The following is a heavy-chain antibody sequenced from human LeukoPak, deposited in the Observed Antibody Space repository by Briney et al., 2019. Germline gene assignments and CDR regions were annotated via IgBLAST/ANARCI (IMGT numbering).Heavy chain of an antibody. V-gene: IGHV3-21*01. CDR3: ARIRGSGSYADY. Sequence: GGSLRLSCAASGFTFSSYSMNWVRQAPGKGLEWVSSISSSSSYIYYADSVKGRFTISRDNAKNSLYLQMSSLRAEDTAVYYCARIRGSGSYADYWGQGTLVTVSS. CDR2: ISSSSSYI. CDR1: GFTFSSYS. D-gene: IGHD3-10*01. J-gene: IGHJ4*02.